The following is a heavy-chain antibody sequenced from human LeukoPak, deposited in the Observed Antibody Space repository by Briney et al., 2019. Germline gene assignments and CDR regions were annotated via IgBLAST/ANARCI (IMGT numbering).Heavy chain of an antibody. D-gene: IGHD3-22*01. V-gene: IGHV2-5*02. Sequence: ESGPTLVNPTQTLTLTCTFSGFSHSTSGVGVGWIRQPPGKALEWLALIYWDDDKRYSPSLKSRLTTTKDTSKNQVVLTMTNMDPVDTATYYCAHIGYYYDSSGYGFLDYWGQGTLVTVSS. CDR1: GFSHSTSGVG. CDR2: IYWDDDK. CDR3: AHIGYYYDSSGYGFLDY. J-gene: IGHJ4*02.